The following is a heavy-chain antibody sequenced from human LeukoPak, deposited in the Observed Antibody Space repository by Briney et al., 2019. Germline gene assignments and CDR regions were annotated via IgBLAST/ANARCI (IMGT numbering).Heavy chain of an antibody. J-gene: IGHJ2*01. V-gene: IGHV4-39*01. D-gene: IGHD3-22*01. CDR1: GGSISSSSYY. CDR3: AINAITMIVVVPSDWYFDL. CDR2: IYYSGST. Sequence: SETLSLTCTVSGGSISSSSYYWGWIHQPPGKGLEWIGSIYYSGSTYYNPSLKSRVTISVDTSKNQFSLKLSSVTAADTAVYYCAINAITMIVVVPSDWYFDLWGRGTLVTVSS.